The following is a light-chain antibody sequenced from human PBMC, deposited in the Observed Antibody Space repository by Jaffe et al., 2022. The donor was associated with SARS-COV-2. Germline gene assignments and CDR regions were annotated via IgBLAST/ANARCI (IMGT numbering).Light chain of an antibody. CDR2: LNSDGSH. V-gene: IGLV4-69*01. CDR1: SGHSSFA. CDR3: QTWGTGIVV. Sequence: QLVLTQSPSASASLGASVKLTCTLSSGHSSFAIAWHQQQPEKGPRYLMKLNSDGSHTKGDEIPDRFSGSSSGAERHLTISSLQSEDEADYYCQTWGTGIVVFGGGTKLTVL. J-gene: IGLJ2*01.